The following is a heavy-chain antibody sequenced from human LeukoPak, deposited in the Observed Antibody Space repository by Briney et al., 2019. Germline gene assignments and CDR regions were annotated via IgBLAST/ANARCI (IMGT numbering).Heavy chain of an antibody. CDR2: IYYSGST. CDR3: ARDVSAVPAAIGKSEWFDP. D-gene: IGHD2-2*01. CDR1: GGSISSSSYY. V-gene: IGHV4-39*07. Sequence: KPSETLSPTCTVSGGSISSSSYYWGWIRQPPGKGLEWIGSIYYSGSTYYNPSLKSRVTISVDKSKNQFSLKLSSVTAADTAVYYCARDVSAVPAAIGKSEWFDPWGQGTLVTVSS. J-gene: IGHJ5*02.